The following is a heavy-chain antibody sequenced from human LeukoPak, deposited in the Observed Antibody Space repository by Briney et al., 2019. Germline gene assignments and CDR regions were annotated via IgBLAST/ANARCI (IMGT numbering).Heavy chain of an antibody. CDR1: GFTFSNYA. D-gene: IGHD5-12*01. V-gene: IGHV3-23*01. CDR2: ISGSGGST. Sequence: GGSLRLSCAASGFTFSNYAMTWVRQAPGKGLEWVSVISGSGGSTYYADSVKGRFTISRDNSKNTLYLQMNSLRADDTAVYYCARDYSGYDRGGFDYWGQGTLVTVSS. J-gene: IGHJ4*02. CDR3: ARDYSGYDRGGFDY.